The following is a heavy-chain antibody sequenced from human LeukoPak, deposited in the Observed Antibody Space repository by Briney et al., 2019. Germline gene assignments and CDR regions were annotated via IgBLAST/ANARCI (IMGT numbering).Heavy chain of an antibody. Sequence: PSETLSLTCAVYGGSFSGYYWSWIRQPPGKGLEWIGEINHSGSTNYNPSLKSRVTISVDTSKNRFSLKLSSVTAADTAVYYCARSYGTKLDYWGQGTLVTVSS. CDR1: GGSFSGYY. CDR3: ARSYGTKLDY. CDR2: INHSGST. D-gene: IGHD4-17*01. J-gene: IGHJ4*02. V-gene: IGHV4-34*01.